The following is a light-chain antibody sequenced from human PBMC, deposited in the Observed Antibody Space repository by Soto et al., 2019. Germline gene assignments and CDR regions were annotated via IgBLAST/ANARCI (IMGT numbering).Light chain of an antibody. CDR1: QSVTNSY. CDR3: QQYNNWPRT. Sequence: EIVFTQSPGTLSLSPGERATLSCSASQSVTNSYLAWYQQKPGQAPRLLIFGASTRATDIPARFSGSGSGTEFTLTISSLQSEDFAVYYCQQYNNWPRTFGQGTKVDI. V-gene: IGKV3-15*01. CDR2: GAS. J-gene: IGKJ1*01.